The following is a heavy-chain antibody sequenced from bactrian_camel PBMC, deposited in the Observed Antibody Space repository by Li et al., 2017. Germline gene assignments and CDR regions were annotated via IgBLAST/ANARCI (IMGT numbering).Heavy chain of an antibody. CDR1: GFTSNGLC. CDR3: AASFQLPCLGMNERAYDY. V-gene: IGHV3S1*01. D-gene: IGHD5*01. CDR2: IYLGGNGKP. Sequence: HVQLVESGGGSVQAGESLRLSCTASGFTSNGLCMAWFRQAPGKERTPVASIYLGGNGKPNYAGSMEDRFTISKDNANNTLYLHMNDLKFEDTAMYFCAASFQLPCLGMNERAYDYWGQGTQVTVS. J-gene: IGHJ4*01.